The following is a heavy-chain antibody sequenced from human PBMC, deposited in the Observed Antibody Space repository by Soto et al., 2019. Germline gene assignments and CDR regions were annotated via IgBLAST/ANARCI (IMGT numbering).Heavy chain of an antibody. CDR2: IYYSGST. Sequence: PSATLSLTCTVSGGSVSSGSYYWSWIRQPPGKGLEWIGYIYYSGSTNYNPSLKSRVTISVDTSKNQFSLKLSSVTAAETAVYYCTTINSYDTSGYPDFFDYWGHGAPVTVCS. D-gene: IGHD3-22*01. V-gene: IGHV4-61*01. J-gene: IGHJ4*01. CDR3: TTINSYDTSGYPDFFDY. CDR1: GGSVSSGSYY.